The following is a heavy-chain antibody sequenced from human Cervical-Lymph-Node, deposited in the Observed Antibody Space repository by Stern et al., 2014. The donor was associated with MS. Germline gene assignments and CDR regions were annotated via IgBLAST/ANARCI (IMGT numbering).Heavy chain of an antibody. J-gene: IGHJ4*02. CDR1: GFTFTSYY. CDR3: ARTPTGIAVAGYDY. Sequence: VQLLQSGAEVKKPGASVKVSCKATGFTFTSYYMHWMRNAPEQGLEWKGIINPSGGSTRYEQKFQGRVTMTRDTSTGTFYIELCSLRSEDTAGYYCARTPTGIAVAGYDYWGQGTLVTVSS. D-gene: IGHD6-19*01. V-gene: IGHV1-46*01. CDR2: INPSGGST.